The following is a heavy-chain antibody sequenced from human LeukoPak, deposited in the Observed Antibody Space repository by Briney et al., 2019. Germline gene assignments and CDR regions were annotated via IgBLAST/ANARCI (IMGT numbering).Heavy chain of an antibody. CDR3: VRDRYSYGYVDY. J-gene: IGHJ4*02. V-gene: IGHV1-2*02. D-gene: IGHD5-18*01. CDR2: INPNSGGT. CDR1: GYTFTGYY. Sequence: PRASVKVSCKASGYTFTGYYMHWVRQAPGQGLEWMGWINPNSGGTNYAQKFQGRVTMTRDTSISTAYMELSRLRSDDTAVYYCVRDRYSYGYVDYWGQGTLVTVSS.